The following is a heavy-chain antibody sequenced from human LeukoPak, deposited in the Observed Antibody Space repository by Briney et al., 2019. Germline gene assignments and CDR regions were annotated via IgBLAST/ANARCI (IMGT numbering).Heavy chain of an antibody. CDR1: GFTFSSYG. Sequence: GGSLRLSCAASGFTFSSYGMHWVRQAPGKGLEWVAVIWYDGSNKYYADSVKGRFTISRDNSKNTLYLQMNSLRAEDTAVYYCARSQTTKQQPDYWGQGTLVTVSS. CDR3: ARSQTTKQQPDY. CDR2: IWYDGSNK. D-gene: IGHD6-13*01. J-gene: IGHJ4*02. V-gene: IGHV3-33*01.